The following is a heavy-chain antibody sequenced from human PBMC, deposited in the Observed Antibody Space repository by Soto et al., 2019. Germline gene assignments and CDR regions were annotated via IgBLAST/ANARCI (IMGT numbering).Heavy chain of an antibody. V-gene: IGHV3-30*18. CDR1: GLTFSRYG. D-gene: IGHD3-9*01. CDR3: VKNSYYDNLTGFDYFDY. Sequence: GGSLRLSCTASGLTFSRYGMHWVRQAPGKGLEWVAVMSYDGSNKWYGDSVKGRFNVSRDNSKNTLFLQMNSLRAEDTAVYYCVKNSYYDNLTGFDYFDYWGQGAPVTVSS. J-gene: IGHJ4*02. CDR2: MSYDGSNK.